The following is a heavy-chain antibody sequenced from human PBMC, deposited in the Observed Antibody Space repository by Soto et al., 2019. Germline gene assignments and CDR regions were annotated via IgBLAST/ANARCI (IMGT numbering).Heavy chain of an antibody. CDR2: IDPSDSYT. CDR1: GYTFSAYW. Sequence: EVQLVQSGAEVKEPGESLRISCEGSGYTFSAYWISWVRQMPGKGLEWMGTIDPSDSYTNYSPSFQGHVTFSVDKSISTAYLQWRSLKASDTAIYYCATGKYGSRWYYFDYWGQGTLVTVSS. V-gene: IGHV5-10-1*01. CDR3: ATGKYGSRWYYFDY. D-gene: IGHD6-13*01. J-gene: IGHJ4*02.